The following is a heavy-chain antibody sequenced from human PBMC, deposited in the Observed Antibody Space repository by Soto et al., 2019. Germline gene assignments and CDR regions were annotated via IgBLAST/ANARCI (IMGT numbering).Heavy chain of an antibody. J-gene: IGHJ6*02. Sequence: QVHLVQSSAEVKKPGSSVKVSCKASGGTFTSIAFSWVRQAPGQGLEWMGGIIPVLGTPNYAQKFQARVTITAAASTTTIHMELSSLISDDTAVYYCASSAGLDHLLNYYGLNVWGQGTTVTV. D-gene: IGHD6-13*01. CDR2: IIPVLGTP. CDR3: ASSAGLDHLLNYYGLNV. CDR1: GGTFTSIA. V-gene: IGHV1-69*01.